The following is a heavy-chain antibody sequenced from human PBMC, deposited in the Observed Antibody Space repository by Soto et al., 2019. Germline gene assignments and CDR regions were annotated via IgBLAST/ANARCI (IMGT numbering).Heavy chain of an antibody. CDR3: ARDILGGSHDFSH. Sequence: GXSLILSSAASGYIVNNIFMTCVRQAPGKGLQWLSTISSDDNTYYAGSVKGRFTISRDSPKNTLYLHMNSLRAEDTAVYHCARDILGGSHDFSHGGQGALVTVSS. V-gene: IGHV3-66*01. CDR2: ISSDDNT. CDR1: GYIVNNIF. D-gene: IGHD3-3*01. J-gene: IGHJ1*01.